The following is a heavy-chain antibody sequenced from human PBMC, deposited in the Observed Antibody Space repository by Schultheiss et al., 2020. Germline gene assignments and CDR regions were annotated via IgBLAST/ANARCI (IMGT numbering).Heavy chain of an antibody. D-gene: IGHD5-24*01. V-gene: IGHV3-21*01. J-gene: IGHJ3*02. CDR2: ISSSSSYI. Sequence: GGSLRLSCAASGFAFSSYAMSWVRQTPGKGLEWVSSISSSSSYIYYADSVKGRFTISRDNAKNSLYLQMNSLRAEDTAVYYCAREGPREAFDIWGQGTMVNV. CDR1: GFAFSSYA. CDR3: AREGPREAFDI.